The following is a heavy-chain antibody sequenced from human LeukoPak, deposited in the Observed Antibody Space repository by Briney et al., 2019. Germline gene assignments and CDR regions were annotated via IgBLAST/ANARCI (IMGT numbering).Heavy chain of an antibody. CDR3: AREGDSSGYFFRPDY. J-gene: IGHJ4*02. V-gene: IGHV1-18*01. Sequence: GASVKVSCTASGYTFTYYAISWVGQAPGQGIEWMGWISVYSDDTKSAQNLQGRITITTDTSTSTAYMELRSLRSDDTAVYYCAREGDSSGYFFRPDYWGQGTLVTVSS. CDR2: ISVYSDDT. D-gene: IGHD3-22*01. CDR1: GYTFTYYA.